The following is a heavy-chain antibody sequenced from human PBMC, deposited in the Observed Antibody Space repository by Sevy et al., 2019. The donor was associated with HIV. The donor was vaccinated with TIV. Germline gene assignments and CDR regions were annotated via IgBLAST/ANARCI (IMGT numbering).Heavy chain of an antibody. CDR3: AREIVVVPAAMGALHYYYYMDV. V-gene: IGHV4-59*01. D-gene: IGHD2-2*01. J-gene: IGHJ6*03. CDR1: GGSISSYY. Sequence: SETLSLTCTVSGGSISSYYWSWIRQPPGKGLEWIGYIYYSGSTNYNPSLKRRFTISVDTSKNQFSLKLSAVTAADTAVYYCAREIVVVPAAMGALHYYYYMDVWGKGTTVTVSS. CDR2: IYYSGST.